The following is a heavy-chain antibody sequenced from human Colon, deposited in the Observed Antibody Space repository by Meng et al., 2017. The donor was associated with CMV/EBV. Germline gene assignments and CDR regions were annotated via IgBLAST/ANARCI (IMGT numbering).Heavy chain of an antibody. Sequence: ASGFTFRSYGMQWVRQAPGKGLEWVAFIRSGGSGESYRDSVKGRFTISRDDSKNTLYLQMNSLRREDTAVYYCAKDLGYGDYDWSDPWGQGTLVTVSS. V-gene: IGHV3-30*02. CDR2: IRSGGSGE. CDR1: GFTFRSYG. CDR3: AKDLGYGDYDWSDP. D-gene: IGHD4-17*01. J-gene: IGHJ5*02.